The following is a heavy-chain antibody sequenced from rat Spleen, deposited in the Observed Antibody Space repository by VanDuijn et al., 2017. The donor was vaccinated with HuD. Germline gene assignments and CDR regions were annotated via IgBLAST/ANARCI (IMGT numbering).Heavy chain of an antibody. CDR1: GFTFNNYW. CDR3: ARQGYLRDWYFDF. J-gene: IGHJ1*01. Sequence: EVQLVESGGGLVQPGRSLKLSCVASGFTFNNYWMTWIRQAPGKGLEWVAAIIYDGSNTFYRDSVKGRFTISRDNAKSTLYLQMDSLRSEDTATYYCARQGYLRDWYFDFWGPGTMVTVSS. CDR2: IIYDGSNT. D-gene: IGHD2-7*01. V-gene: IGHV5-31*01.